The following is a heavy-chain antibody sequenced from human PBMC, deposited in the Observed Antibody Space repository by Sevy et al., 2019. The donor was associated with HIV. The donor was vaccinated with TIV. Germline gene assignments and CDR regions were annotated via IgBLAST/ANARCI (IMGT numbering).Heavy chain of an antibody. Sequence: SETLSLTCTVSGDSVSGGNYYWSWIRQPPGKGLEWFGYIYYSGSTNYNPSLKSRVTISMDTSKNQFSLRLTSVTAADTAVYYCARGLFDYWGQGTLVTVSS. J-gene: IGHJ4*02. CDR3: ARGLFDY. V-gene: IGHV4-61*01. CDR2: IYYSGST. CDR1: GDSVSGGNYY.